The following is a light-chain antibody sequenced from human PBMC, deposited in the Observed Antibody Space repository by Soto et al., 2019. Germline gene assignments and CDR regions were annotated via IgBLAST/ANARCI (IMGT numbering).Light chain of an antibody. CDR3: QQYNNWPT. Sequence: EIVMTQSPATLSVSPGERATLSCRASQSVSSNLAWYQQKPGQAPRLLIYGASTRATSIPARFSGSGSGTEFTLTISSLQSEDFAVYSCQQYNNWPTFGQGTRLEIK. J-gene: IGKJ5*01. CDR1: QSVSSN. V-gene: IGKV3-15*01. CDR2: GAS.